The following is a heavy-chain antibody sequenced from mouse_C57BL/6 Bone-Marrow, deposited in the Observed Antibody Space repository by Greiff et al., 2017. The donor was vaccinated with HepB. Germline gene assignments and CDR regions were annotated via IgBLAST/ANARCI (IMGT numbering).Heavy chain of an antibody. CDR3: ARLVLRVFDY. V-gene: IGHV1-81*01. J-gene: IGHJ2*01. CDR2: IYPRSGNT. CDR1: GYTFTSYG. Sequence: VQLQQSGAELARPGASVKLSCKASGYTFTSYGISWVKQRTGQGLEWIGEIYPRSGNTYYNEKFKGKVTLTADKSSSTAYMELRSLTSEDSAVYFCARLVLRVFDYWGQGTTLTVSS. D-gene: IGHD1-1*01.